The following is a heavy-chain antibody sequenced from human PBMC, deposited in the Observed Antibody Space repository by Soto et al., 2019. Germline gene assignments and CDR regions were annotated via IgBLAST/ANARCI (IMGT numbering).Heavy chain of an antibody. J-gene: IGHJ3*02. CDR2: INPSGGST. Sequence: ASVKVSCKASGYTFTSYYMHWVRQSPGQGLEWMGIINPSGGSTSYAQKFQGRVTITRDMSTSTAYMELSSLRSEDTAVYYCAADRVVSGGLDAFDIWGQGTMVTVSS. D-gene: IGHD1-26*01. V-gene: IGHV1-46*01. CDR1: GYTFTSYY. CDR3: AADRVVSGGLDAFDI.